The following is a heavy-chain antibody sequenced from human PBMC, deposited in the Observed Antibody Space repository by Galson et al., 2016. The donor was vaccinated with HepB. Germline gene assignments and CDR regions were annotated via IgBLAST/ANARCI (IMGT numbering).Heavy chain of an antibody. CDR1: GYSFTHNW. CDR2: INPVDSET. V-gene: IGHV5-51*01. J-gene: IGHJ3*02. D-gene: IGHD1-26*01. CDR3: VILLRGRWADTFDI. Sequence: QSGAEAKEPGESLKVSCKASGYSFTHNWIGWVRQMHGKGLEWMGMINPVDSETRYRPSFQGQVTISADKSVNTAYLQWNSMKATDTPMYGCVILLRGRWADTFDIWGQGTMVTVSS.